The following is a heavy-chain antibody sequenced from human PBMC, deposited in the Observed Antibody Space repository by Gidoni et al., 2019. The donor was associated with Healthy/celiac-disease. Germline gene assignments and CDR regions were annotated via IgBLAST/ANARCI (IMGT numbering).Heavy chain of an antibody. CDR1: GFTFSDHY. D-gene: IGHD3-3*01. V-gene: IGHV3-11*01. Sequence: QVQLVESGGGLVKPGGSLRRSCASSGFTFSDHYMPWSRPAPGQGLEWVSYIGGSGSTIYYADSVKGRFTISRDNAKNSLYLHMNSLRAEDTAMYYCASPSRRQAEWLWGAYYGMDVWGQGTTVTVSS. CDR3: ASPSRRQAEWLWGAYYGMDV. J-gene: IGHJ6*02. CDR2: IGGSGSTI.